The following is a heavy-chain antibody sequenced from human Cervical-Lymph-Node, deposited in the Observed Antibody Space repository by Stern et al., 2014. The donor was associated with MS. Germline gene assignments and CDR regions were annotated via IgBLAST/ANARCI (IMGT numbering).Heavy chain of an antibody. V-gene: IGHV4-30-2*01. CDR3: ARGRGSGWYFNNYALDV. Sequence: QLQLQESGSGLVKPSQTLSLTCSVSGGSITNCGDSWNWIRQAPGRGLEWIGYIYHSGNNFYNPSLKIRVTISVDTSKSQSSLKVTSVTAADAAVYYCARGRGSGWYFNNYALDVWGQGTTVTVSS. J-gene: IGHJ6*02. D-gene: IGHD6-19*01. CDR2: IYHSGNN. CDR1: GGSITNCGDS.